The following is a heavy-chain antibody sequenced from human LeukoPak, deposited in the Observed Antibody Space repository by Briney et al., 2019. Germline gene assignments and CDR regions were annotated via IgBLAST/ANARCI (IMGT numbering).Heavy chain of an antibody. J-gene: IGHJ4*02. D-gene: IGHD2/OR15-2a*01. CDR2: INRNGGST. Sequence: GGSLRLSCSASGFTFSSLAMHWVRQAPGKGLEYVAAINRNGGSTYYADSVKGRFTISRDNSKNTLYLQMSSLRAEDTAVYLCVKDLRSDFMGVLSRYLSYWGQGTLVTASS. CDR1: GFTFSSLA. V-gene: IGHV3-64D*09. CDR3: VKDLRSDFMGVLSRYLSY.